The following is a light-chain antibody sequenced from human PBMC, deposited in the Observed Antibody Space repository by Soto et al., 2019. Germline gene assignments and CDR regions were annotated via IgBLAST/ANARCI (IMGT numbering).Light chain of an antibody. CDR3: AAWDDGLNGPL. CDR2: NNN. J-gene: IGLJ2*01. CDR1: SSNIASNT. Sequence: QSVLTQPPSASGTPGQRVTISCSGSSSNIASNTVNWYQQLPGTAPKLLIYNNNHRPSGVLDRFSGSKSGTSASLAISGLQSEDEADYYCAAWDDGLNGPLFGGGTRSPS. V-gene: IGLV1-44*01.